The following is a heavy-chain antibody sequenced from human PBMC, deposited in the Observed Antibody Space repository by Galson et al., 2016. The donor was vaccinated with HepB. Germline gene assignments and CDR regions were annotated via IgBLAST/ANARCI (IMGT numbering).Heavy chain of an antibody. Sequence: SLRLSCAASRFTFSSYAMNWVRQAPGKGLEWVSVISGSGGSTYYADSVKGRFTISRDNSKNTLYLQMNSLRAEDTAVYYCAKEGTIFGVVPYGMDVWGQGTKVIVSS. CDR2: ISGSGGST. CDR1: RFTFSSYA. D-gene: IGHD3-3*01. J-gene: IGHJ6*02. CDR3: AKEGTIFGVVPYGMDV. V-gene: IGHV3-23*01.